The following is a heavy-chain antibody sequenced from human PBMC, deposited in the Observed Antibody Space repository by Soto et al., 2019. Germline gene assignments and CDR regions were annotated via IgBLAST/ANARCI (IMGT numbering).Heavy chain of an antibody. D-gene: IGHD2-2*01. CDR1: GFTFSSYA. CDR3: AKEGYCSSTSGYVRAKGFDY. V-gene: IGHV3-23*01. Sequence: GGSLRLSCAASGFTFSSYAMSWVRQAPGKGLEWVSAISGSGGSTYYADSVKGRFTISRDNSKNTLCLQMNSLRAEDTAVYYCAKEGYCSSTSGYVRAKGFDYWGQGTLVTVSS. CDR2: ISGSGGST. J-gene: IGHJ4*02.